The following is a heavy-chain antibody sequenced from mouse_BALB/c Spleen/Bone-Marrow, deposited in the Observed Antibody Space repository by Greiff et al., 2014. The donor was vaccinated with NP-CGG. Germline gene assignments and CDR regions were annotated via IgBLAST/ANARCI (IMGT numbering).Heavy chain of an antibody. Sequence: GKGGEWRGVRWAGGSTNYNSALMSRLSIRKDNSKSQVFLKMNRLQTDDTAMYYCARDLGRDFDVWGAGTTVTVSS. J-gene: IGHJ1*01. CDR3: ARDLGRDFDV. V-gene: IGHV2-9*02. CDR2: RWAGGST. D-gene: IGHD4-1*01.